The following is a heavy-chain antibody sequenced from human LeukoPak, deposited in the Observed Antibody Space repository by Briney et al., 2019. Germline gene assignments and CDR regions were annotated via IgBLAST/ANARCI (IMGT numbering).Heavy chain of an antibody. V-gene: IGHV3-23*01. CDR1: GFTFSSYA. J-gene: IGHJ1*01. CDR2: ISGSGGST. D-gene: IGHD2-2*01. Sequence: PGGSLRLSCEASGFTFSSYAMSWVRQAPGKGLEWVSAISGSGGSTYYADSVKGRFTISRDNSKNTLYLQMNSLRAEDTAVYYCAKAGSIVVVPAASPEFQHWGQGTLVTVSS. CDR3: AKAGSIVVVPAASPEFQH.